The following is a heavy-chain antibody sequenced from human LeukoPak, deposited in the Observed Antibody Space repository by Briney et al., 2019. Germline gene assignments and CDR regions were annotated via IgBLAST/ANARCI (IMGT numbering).Heavy chain of an antibody. V-gene: IGHV3-48*01. Sequence: GGSLRLSCVASGFTFSTYSMNWVRRAPGKGLEWISYISSFSGTIDYGDSVKGRFTISRDNAKNSLYLQMNSLRAEDSGVYYCAGDQGGSSSYWGQGTLVTVSS. CDR1: GFTFSTYS. D-gene: IGHD6-13*01. CDR3: AGDQGGSSSY. CDR2: ISSFSGTI. J-gene: IGHJ4*02.